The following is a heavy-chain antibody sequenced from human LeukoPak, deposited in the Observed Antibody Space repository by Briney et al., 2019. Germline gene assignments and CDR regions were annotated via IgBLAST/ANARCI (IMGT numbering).Heavy chain of an antibody. CDR3: ARGEGDYGDYVQDY. CDR2: MNPNSGNR. J-gene: IGHJ4*02. V-gene: IGHV1-8*01. Sequence: GASVKVSCKASGYTFTSYDINWVRQATGQGLEGMGWMNPNSGNRGYTQKFQGRVTMTSNTSISTAYMELSSLSSEDTAVYYCARGEGDYGDYVQDYWGQGTLVTVSS. D-gene: IGHD4-17*01. CDR1: GYTFTSYD.